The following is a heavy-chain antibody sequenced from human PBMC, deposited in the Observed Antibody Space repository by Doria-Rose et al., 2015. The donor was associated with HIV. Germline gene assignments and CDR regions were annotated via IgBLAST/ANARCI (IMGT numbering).Heavy chain of an antibody. Sequence: QVTLKESGPVLVKPTETLTLTCTVSGVSLSSPGMGVSWIRQPPGKALEWLANIFSDDERSYKTSLKSRLTISRSTSKSQVVLTMTDMDPVDTATYYCARIKSSRWYHKYYFDFWGQGTRVIVSA. CDR2: IFSDDER. J-gene: IGHJ4*02. V-gene: IGHV2-26*01. D-gene: IGHD6-13*01. CDR1: GVSLSSPGMG. CDR3: ARIKSSRWYHKYYFDF.